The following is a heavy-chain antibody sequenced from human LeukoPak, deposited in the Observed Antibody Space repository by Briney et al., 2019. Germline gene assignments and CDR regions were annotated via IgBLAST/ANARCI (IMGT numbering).Heavy chain of an antibody. J-gene: IGHJ4*02. CDR3: ARGYSYGLPFDY. D-gene: IGHD5-18*01. V-gene: IGHV4-59*01. Sequence: SETLSLTCTVSGGSISSYYWSWIRQPPGKGLEWIGYIYYSGSTNYNPSLKSRVTISVDTSKNQFSLKLSSVTAADTAVYYCARGYSYGLPFDYWGQGTLVTVFS. CDR1: GGSISSYY. CDR2: IYYSGST.